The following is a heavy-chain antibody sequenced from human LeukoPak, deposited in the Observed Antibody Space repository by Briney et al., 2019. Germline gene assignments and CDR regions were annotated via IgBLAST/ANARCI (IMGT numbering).Heavy chain of an antibody. V-gene: IGHV4-61*08. CDR1: GGSISSGGYY. CDR2: IYYSGST. D-gene: IGHD5-24*01. J-gene: IGHJ4*02. CDR3: ASRDGYSLYFDY. Sequence: PSETLSLTCTVSGGSISSGGYYWSWIRQPPGKGLEWIGYIYYSGSTNYNPSLKSRVTISVDTSKNQFSLKLSSVTAADTAVYYCASRDGYSLYFDYWGQGTLVTVSS.